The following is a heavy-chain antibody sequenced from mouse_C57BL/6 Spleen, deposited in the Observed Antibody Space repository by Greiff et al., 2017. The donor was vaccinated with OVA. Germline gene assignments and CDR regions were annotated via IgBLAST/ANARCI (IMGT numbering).Heavy chain of an antibody. J-gene: IGHJ1*03. CDR3: ARHEGDYYGSSYGYFDV. CDR1: GYTFTEYT. D-gene: IGHD1-1*01. Sequence: VQLVESGAELVKPGASVKLSCKASGYTFTEYTIHWVKQRSGQGLEWIGWFYPGSGSIKYNEKFKDKATLTADKSSSTVYMELSRLTSEDSAVYFCARHEGDYYGSSYGYFDVWGTGTTVTVSS. V-gene: IGHV1-62-2*01. CDR2: FYPGSGSI.